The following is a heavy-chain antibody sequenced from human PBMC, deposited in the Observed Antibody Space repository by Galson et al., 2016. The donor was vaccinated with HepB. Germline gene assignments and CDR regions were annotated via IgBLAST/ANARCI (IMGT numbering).Heavy chain of an antibody. CDR3: ARLWPQLPLAY. V-gene: IGHV4-39*01. D-gene: IGHD2-2*01. CDR1: GGSISSSSYY. CDR2: IYYSGST. J-gene: IGHJ4*02. Sequence: SETLSLTCTVSGGSISSSSYYWGWIRQPPGKGLEWIGSIYYSGSTYYNPSLKSRVSISVDTSRNQFSLRLNSVTAADTAVYYCARLWPQLPLAYWGLGTLVPVSS.